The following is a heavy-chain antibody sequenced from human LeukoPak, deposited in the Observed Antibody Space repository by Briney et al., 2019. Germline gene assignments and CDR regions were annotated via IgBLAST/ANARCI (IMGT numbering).Heavy chain of an antibody. D-gene: IGHD2-15*01. CDR1: GYTFTGYY. Sequence: ASVKVSCKASGYTFTGYYMHWVRQAPGQGLEWMGWINPNSGGTNYAQKFQGRVTMTRDTSISTAYMELSRLRSDDMAVYYCARDDCSGGSCYSIDYWGQGTLVTVSS. V-gene: IGHV1-2*02. J-gene: IGHJ4*02. CDR3: ARDDCSGGSCYSIDY. CDR2: INPNSGGT.